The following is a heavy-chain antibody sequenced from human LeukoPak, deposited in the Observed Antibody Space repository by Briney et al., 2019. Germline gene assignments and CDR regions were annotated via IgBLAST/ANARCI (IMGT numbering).Heavy chain of an antibody. CDR2: VLHDGSHT. CDR3: AKGHATEPQYSRGWYDDFDF. D-gene: IGHD6-19*01. Sequence: HPGRSLRLSCAASGFTFSIHGLHSVRQAPSKGLECVPFVLHDGSHTCYGDTLKGRFTISRHQSKNTLYLQINSLTPEATAVYYCAKGHATEPQYSRGWYDDFDFWGQGTLVTVSS. V-gene: IGHV3-30*02. J-gene: IGHJ4*02. CDR1: GFTFSIHG.